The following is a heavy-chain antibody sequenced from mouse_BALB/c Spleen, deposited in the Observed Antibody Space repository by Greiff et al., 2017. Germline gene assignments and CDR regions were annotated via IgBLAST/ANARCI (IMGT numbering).Heavy chain of an antibody. D-gene: IGHD3-1*01. CDR3: ARRGYY. CDR1: EFTFSSYG. J-gene: IGHJ3*01. Sequence: EVQGVESGGGLVKPGGSLKLSCAASEFTFSSYGMSWVRQTPDKRLEWVATISSGGSYTYYPDSVKGRFTISRDNAKNTLYLQMSSLKSEDTAMYYCARRGYYWGQGTLVTVSA. V-gene: IGHV5-6*01. CDR2: ISSGGSYT.